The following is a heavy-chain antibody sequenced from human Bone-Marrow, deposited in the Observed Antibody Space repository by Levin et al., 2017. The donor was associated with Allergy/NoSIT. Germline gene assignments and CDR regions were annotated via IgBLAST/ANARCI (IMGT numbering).Heavy chain of an antibody. CDR2: ISYDVCNK. CDR3: ARAPLYGDPRTRRFDY. D-gene: IGHD4-17*01. Sequence: GGSLRLSCAASGFTFSSYAIHWVRQAPGKGLEWVAVISYDVCNKYYADSVKGRFTISRDNSKNTLYLQMDSLRAEDTAIYYCARAPLYGDPRTRRFDYWGQGTLVTVSS. V-gene: IGHV3-30-3*01. CDR1: GFTFSSYA. J-gene: IGHJ4*02.